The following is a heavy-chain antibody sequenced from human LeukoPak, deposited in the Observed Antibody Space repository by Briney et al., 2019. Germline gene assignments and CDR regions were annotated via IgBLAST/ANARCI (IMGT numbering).Heavy chain of an antibody. J-gene: IGHJ4*03. CDR1: GGSFSRYY. Sequence: PSETLSLTCAVHGGSFSRYYWCWIRQSPGKGLEWIAEIDHRGDTNYNPSVKSRVTISVDTSKNQFSLKVRSLSAADTALYYCARGATISETGYFDFWGQGTLVTVSP. CDR3: ARGATISETGYFDF. D-gene: IGHD5-24*01. CDR2: IDHRGDT. V-gene: IGHV4-34*01.